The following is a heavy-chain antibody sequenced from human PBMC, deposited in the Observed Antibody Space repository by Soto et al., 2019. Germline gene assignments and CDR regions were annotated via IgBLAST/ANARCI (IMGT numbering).Heavy chain of an antibody. CDR2: ISYDGSNK. J-gene: IGHJ3*02. D-gene: IGHD3-9*01. CDR1: GFTFSSYA. Sequence: QVQLVESGGGVVQPGRSLRLSCAASGFTFSSYAMHWVRQAPGKGLEWVAVISYDGSNKYYADSVKGRFTISRDNSKNTLYLQMNSLRAEDTAVYYCARDPWYFYSPGAFDIWGQGTMVTVSS. CDR3: ARDPWYFYSPGAFDI. V-gene: IGHV3-30-3*01.